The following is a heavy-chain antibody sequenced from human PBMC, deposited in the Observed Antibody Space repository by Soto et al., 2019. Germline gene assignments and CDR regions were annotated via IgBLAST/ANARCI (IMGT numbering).Heavy chain of an antibody. CDR2: SNPNGGVT. D-gene: IGHD5-12*01. CDR3: ARESGGATATLDYYYFYMDA. J-gene: IGHJ6*03. V-gene: IGHV1-2*02. Sequence: QVQLVQSGAEVKKPGASVTVSCRSSGDTFNDYYIHWVRQAPGQGLKWVGWSNPNGGVTKYAQKFQGRVTMTRHTSIRTVYMQLSRLRSDDTAVYYCARESGGATATLDYYYFYMDAWGTGTTVTVSS. CDR1: GDTFNDYY.